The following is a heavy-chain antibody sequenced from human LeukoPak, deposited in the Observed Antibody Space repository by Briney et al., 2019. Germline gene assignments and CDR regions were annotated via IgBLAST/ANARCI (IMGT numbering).Heavy chain of an antibody. Sequence: RASVKVSCKASGYTFTGYYMNWVRQAPGQGLEWMGWINPNSGGTNYAQKFQDRVTLTRDTSISTAYMELSRLRSDDTAVYYCARVVYEYYDFWSGPERFDYRGQGTLVTVSS. J-gene: IGHJ4*02. CDR1: GYTFTGYY. CDR3: ARVVYEYYDFWSGPERFDY. V-gene: IGHV1-2*02. CDR2: INPNSGGT. D-gene: IGHD3-3*01.